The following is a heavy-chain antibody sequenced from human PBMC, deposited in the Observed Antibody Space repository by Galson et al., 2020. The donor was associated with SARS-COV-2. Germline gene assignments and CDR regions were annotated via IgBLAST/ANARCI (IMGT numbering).Heavy chain of an antibody. CDR1: GFPFSSASW. CDR3: ATGIGWHFNL. J-gene: IGHJ2*01. CDR2: NKGDDTGT. V-gene: IGHV3-7*01. Sequence: GGSLRLSCAASGFPFSSASWLMCVRQAPGKGLQWVAHNKGDDTGTHYADSVEGRFTISTDNTKKSLFLQMSSLRVDDTAMYYCATGIGWHFNLWGRGTLVTVSS.